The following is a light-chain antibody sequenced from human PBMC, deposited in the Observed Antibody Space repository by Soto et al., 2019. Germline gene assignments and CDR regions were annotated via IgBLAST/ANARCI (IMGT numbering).Light chain of an antibody. V-gene: IGLV1-44*01. J-gene: IGLJ1*01. CDR2: SNN. CDR3: AAWDDSLNGYYV. CDR1: SSNIGSNT. Sequence: QSVLTQPPSASGTPGQRVTISYSGRSSNIGSNTVNWYQQLPGTAPKLLIYSNNQRPSGVPDRFSGSKSGTSASLAISGLQSEDEADYYCAAWDDSLNGYYVFGTGTKVTVL.